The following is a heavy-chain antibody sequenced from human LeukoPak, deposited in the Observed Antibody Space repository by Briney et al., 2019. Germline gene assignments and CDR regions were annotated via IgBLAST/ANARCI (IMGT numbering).Heavy chain of an antibody. CDR1: GFTFSSYA. Sequence: PGGSLRLSCAASGFTFSSYAMSWVRQAPGKGLEWVSTISGSGGTTYYADSVKGRFTISRDNSKNTLYLQMNSLRAEDTAVYYCAAHGGHSSSWSLDYWGQGILVTVSS. CDR2: ISGSGGTT. CDR3: AAHGGHSSSWSLDY. J-gene: IGHJ4*02. D-gene: IGHD6-13*01. V-gene: IGHV3-23*01.